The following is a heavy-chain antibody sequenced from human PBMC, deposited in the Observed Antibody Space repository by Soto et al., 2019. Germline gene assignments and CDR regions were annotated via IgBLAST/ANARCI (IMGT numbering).Heavy chain of an antibody. CDR3: ARGLYYYYYMDV. J-gene: IGHJ6*03. CDR1: GYTFTSYD. CDR2: MNPNSGNT. Sequence: ASVKVSCKASGYTFTSYDINWVRQAIGQGLEWMGWMNPNSGNTGYAQKFQGRVTMTRNTSISTAYMELSSLRSEDTAVYYCARGLYYYYYMDVWGNGTTVTVSS. V-gene: IGHV1-8*01.